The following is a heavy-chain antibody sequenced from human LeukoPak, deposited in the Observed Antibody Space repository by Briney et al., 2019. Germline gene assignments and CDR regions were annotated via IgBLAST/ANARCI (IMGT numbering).Heavy chain of an antibody. CDR1: GYSFTSYW. D-gene: IGHD2-15*01. CDR3: TRNRYCSGGSCYSEY. CDR2: IYPGDSDT. Sequence: GESLKISCKGSGYSFTSYWIGWVRQMPGKGLEWMGIIYPGDSDTRYSPSFQGQVTISVDKSISTAYLQWSSLKASDTAMYYCTRNRYCSGGSCYSEYWGQGTLVTVSS. J-gene: IGHJ4*02. V-gene: IGHV5-51*01.